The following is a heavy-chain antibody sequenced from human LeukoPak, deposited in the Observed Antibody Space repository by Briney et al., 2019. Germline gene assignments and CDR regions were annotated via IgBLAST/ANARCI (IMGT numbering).Heavy chain of an antibody. Sequence: GGSLRLSCAASGFTFSAYAMAWVRQAPGKGLEWVSSINESGGTTYYADSVKGRFTISRDSSKNTLYLQMNSLRAEDTAVYYCAKGVGATPFDYWGQGTLVTVSS. CDR1: GFTFSAYA. J-gene: IGHJ4*02. V-gene: IGHV3-23*01. CDR3: AKGVGATPFDY. CDR2: INESGGTT. D-gene: IGHD1-26*01.